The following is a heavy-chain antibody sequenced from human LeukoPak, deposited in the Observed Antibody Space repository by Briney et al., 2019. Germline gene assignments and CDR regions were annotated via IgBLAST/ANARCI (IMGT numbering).Heavy chain of an antibody. CDR2: ITSNDSYT. Sequence: PGGSLRLSCAASGFTFSHYYMSWIRQAPGKGLEWISYITSNDSYTKYADSVQGRFTTSRDNAQNSLYLQMNSLRAEDTAVYYCARTSGSYSFDYWGQGTLVTVSS. CDR1: GFTFSHYY. V-gene: IGHV3-11*06. CDR3: ARTSGSYSFDY. D-gene: IGHD1-26*01. J-gene: IGHJ4*02.